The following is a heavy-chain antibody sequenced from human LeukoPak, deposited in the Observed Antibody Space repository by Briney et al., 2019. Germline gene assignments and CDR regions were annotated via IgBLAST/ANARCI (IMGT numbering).Heavy chain of an antibody. D-gene: IGHD5-24*01. CDR1: GGTFSSYA. J-gene: IGHJ3*02. CDR3: ARDNTEDGYRFQRRFDAFDI. Sequence: ASVKVSCKASGGTFSSYAISWVRQAPGQGLEWMGGIIPIFGTANYAQKFQGRVTITADKSTSTAYMELSSLRSEDTAVYYCARDNTEDGYRFQRRFDAFDIWGQGTMVTVSS. V-gene: IGHV1-69*06. CDR2: IIPIFGTA.